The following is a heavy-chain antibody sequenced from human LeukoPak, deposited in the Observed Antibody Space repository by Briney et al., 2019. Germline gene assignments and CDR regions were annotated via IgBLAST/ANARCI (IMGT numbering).Heavy chain of an antibody. CDR1: GYTFTSYD. CDR3: ARGLSVRNYDSSGYSYDY. J-gene: IGHJ4*02. V-gene: IGHV1-8*01. D-gene: IGHD3-22*01. Sequence: ASVKVSCKASGYTFTSYDINWVRQATGQGLEWMGWMNPNSGNTGYAQKFQGRVTMTRNTSISTAYMELSSLRSEDTAVYCCARGLSVRNYDSSGYSYDYWGQGTLVTVSS. CDR2: MNPNSGNT.